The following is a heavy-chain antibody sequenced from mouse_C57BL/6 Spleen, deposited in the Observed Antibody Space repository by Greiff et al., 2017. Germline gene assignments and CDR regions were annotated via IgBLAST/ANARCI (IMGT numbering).Heavy chain of an antibody. J-gene: IGHJ2*01. Sequence: QVQLQQPGAELVKPGASVKLSCKASGYTFTSYWMHWVKQRPGQGLEWIGMIHPNSGSTNYNEKFKSKATLTVDKSSSTAYMQLSSLTSEDSAFYYCARDYYYGSSLYYFDYWGQGTTLTVSS. D-gene: IGHD1-1*01. V-gene: IGHV1-64*01. CDR2: IHPNSGST. CDR1: GYTFTSYW. CDR3: ARDYYYGSSLYYFDY.